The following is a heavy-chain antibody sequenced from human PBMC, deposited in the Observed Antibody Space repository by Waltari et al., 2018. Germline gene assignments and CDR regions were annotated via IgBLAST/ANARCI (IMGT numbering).Heavy chain of an antibody. CDR3: AHSHLAVAWHFFDY. D-gene: IGHD3-3*02. J-gene: IGHJ4*02. V-gene: IGHV2-5*01. CDR1: GFSLRPSGVG. CDR2: IYWNDDK. Sequence: QITLKESGPTLMKPTQTLTLTCTFSGFSLRPSGVGVGWIRQPPGKALEWLALIYWNDDKRYSPSLKSRLTITKDTSKNQVVLTMTNMDPVDTATYYCAHSHLAVAWHFFDYWGQGTLVTVSS.